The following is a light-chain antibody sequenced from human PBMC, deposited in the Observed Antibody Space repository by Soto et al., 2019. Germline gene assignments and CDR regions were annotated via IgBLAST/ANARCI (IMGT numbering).Light chain of an antibody. J-gene: IGKJ1*01. V-gene: IGKV1-5*03. CDR2: KAS. CDR1: ESISSW. CDR3: QQYNSYSWT. Sequence: DIQMTQSPPTLSASVGDRVTITCRASESISSWLAWYQQKPGKAPKLLMYKASSLESGVPSRFRGSGSGTEFTLTISSLQPDDFATYYCQQYNSYSWTFGQGTKVEIK.